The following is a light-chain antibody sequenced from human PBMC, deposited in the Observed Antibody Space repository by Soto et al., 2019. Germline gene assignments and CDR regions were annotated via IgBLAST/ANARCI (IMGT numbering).Light chain of an antibody. CDR1: QSVSSSY. CDR3: QQYGTSPLT. J-gene: IGKJ4*01. V-gene: IGKV3-20*01. Sequence: EFVLTQSPGTLSLSPGDGATLSCRASQSVSSSYLAWYQQKPGQAPRLLIYGASSRATGIPDRFSGSGSGTDFTLTISRLEPVDFAVYYCQQYGTSPLTFGGGTKVEIK. CDR2: GAS.